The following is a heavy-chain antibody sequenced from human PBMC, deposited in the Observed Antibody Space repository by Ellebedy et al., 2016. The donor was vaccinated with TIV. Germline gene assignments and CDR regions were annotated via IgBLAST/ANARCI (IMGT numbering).Heavy chain of an antibody. D-gene: IGHD2/OR15-2a*01. CDR2: FSSSSSYI. J-gene: IGHJ6*02. CDR1: GFTFSSYS. CDR3: AKEGTWAFMDV. V-gene: IGHV3-21*04. Sequence: GESLKISCSASGFTFSSYSMNWVRQAPGKGLEWVSSFSSSSSYIYYADSVKGRLTISRDNSKNTLFLQMNSLRAEDTAVYYCAKEGTWAFMDVWGRGTTVTVSS.